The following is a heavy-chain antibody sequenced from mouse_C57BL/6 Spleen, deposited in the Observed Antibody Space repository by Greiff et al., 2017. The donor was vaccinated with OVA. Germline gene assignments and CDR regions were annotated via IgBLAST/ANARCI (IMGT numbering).Heavy chain of an antibody. J-gene: IGHJ3*01. CDR1: GYTFTSYW. CDR2: INPSNGGT. CDR3: ARYDYDGPPFAY. Sequence: QVQLQQPGTELVKPGASVKLSCKASGYTFTSYWMHWVKQRPGQGLEWIGNINPSNGGTNYNEKFKSKATLTVDKSSITAYMQLSSLTSEDSAVYYCARYDYDGPPFAYWGQGTLVTVSA. V-gene: IGHV1-53*01. D-gene: IGHD2-4*01.